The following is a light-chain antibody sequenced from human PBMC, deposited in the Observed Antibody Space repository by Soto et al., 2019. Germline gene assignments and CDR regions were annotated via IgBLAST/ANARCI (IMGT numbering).Light chain of an antibody. Sequence: QSVLTQPASVSGSPGQSITISCTGTSSDIGDYKYVSWYKQHPGKAPKLMIYDGSNRPSGVSNRFSGSKSGNTASLTISGLQAEDEADYFCSSYTDSSFVIFGGGTKVTVL. V-gene: IGLV2-14*03. CDR2: DGS. CDR3: SSYTDSSFVI. CDR1: SSDIGDYKY. J-gene: IGLJ2*01.